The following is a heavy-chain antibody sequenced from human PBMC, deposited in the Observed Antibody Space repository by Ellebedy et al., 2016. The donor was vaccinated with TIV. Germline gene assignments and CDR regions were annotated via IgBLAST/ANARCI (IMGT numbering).Heavy chain of an antibody. CDR1: GFIFSSAW. J-gene: IGHJ5*02. CDR3: AATSPNPNWFDP. D-gene: IGHD4-11*01. CDR2: INHSGST. V-gene: IGHV4-34*08. Sequence: GSLRLXXAASGFIFSSAWMSWVRQPPGKGLEWIGEINHSGSTNYNPSLKSRVTISVDTSKNQFSLKLSSVTAADTAVYYCAATSPNPNWFDPWGQGTLVTVSS.